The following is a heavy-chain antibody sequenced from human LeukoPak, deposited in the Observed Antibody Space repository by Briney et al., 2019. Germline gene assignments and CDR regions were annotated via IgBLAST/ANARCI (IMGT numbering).Heavy chain of an antibody. V-gene: IGHV5-51*01. Sequence: GESLKISCKGSGYSFTSYWIGWVRQMPGKGLEWMGIIYPGDSDTRYSPSFQGQVTISVDKSISTAYLQWSSLKASDTAMYYCARREGEVGATNPLDYWGQGTLVTVSS. CDR3: ARREGEVGATNPLDY. D-gene: IGHD1-26*01. CDR2: IYPGDSDT. CDR1: GYSFTSYW. J-gene: IGHJ4*02.